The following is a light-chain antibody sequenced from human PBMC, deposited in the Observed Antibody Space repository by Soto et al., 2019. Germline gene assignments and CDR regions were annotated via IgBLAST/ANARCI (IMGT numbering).Light chain of an antibody. CDR1: QSVSSRY. Sequence: EIVLTQSPGTLSLSPGERATLSCRASQSVSSRYLTWYQQKTGQAPRLLIYGASSRATGIPDRFSGSGSGTDFTLTISRLEPEDFVVYTCQQYGGSPPITFGQGTRLEIK. J-gene: IGKJ5*01. CDR2: GAS. V-gene: IGKV3-20*01. CDR3: QQYGGSPPIT.